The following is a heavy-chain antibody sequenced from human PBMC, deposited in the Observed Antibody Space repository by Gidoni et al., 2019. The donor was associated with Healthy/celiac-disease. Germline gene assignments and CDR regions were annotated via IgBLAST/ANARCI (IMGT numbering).Heavy chain of an antibody. CDR2: IYYSGST. Sequence: SWIRQPPGKGLEWIGYIYYSGSTNYNPSLKSRVTISVDTSKNQFSLKLSSVTAADTAVYYCARVLPEWELLRGMDVWGQGTTVTVSS. CDR3: ARVLPEWELLRGMDV. D-gene: IGHD1-26*01. J-gene: IGHJ6*02. V-gene: IGHV4-59*01.